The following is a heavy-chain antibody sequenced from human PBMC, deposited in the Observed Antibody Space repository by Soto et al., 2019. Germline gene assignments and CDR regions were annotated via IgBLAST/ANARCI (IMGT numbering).Heavy chain of an antibody. Sequence: QVQLVQSGAEVKKPGSSVKVSCKASGGTFSSYAISWVRQAPGQGLEWMGGIIPIFGTANYAQKFQGRVTITADESTSTAYRELSSLRAEDTAVYYCAGVVATVTTNACDIWGQGTMVTVSS. D-gene: IGHD4-17*01. CDR2: IIPIFGTA. V-gene: IGHV1-69*12. CDR1: GGTFSSYA. J-gene: IGHJ3*02. CDR3: AGVVATVTTNACDI.